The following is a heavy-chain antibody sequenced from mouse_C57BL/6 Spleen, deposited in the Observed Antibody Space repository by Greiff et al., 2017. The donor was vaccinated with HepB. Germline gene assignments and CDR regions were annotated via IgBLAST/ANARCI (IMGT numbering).Heavy chain of an antibody. J-gene: IGHJ4*01. Sequence: EVQLQQSGAELVKPGASVKLSCTASGFNIKDYYMHWVKQRPEQGLEWIGRIDPEDGDTEYAPKFQGKATMTAVTSSNTAYLQLSSLTSEDTAVYYCTTLYGSNGAMDYWGQGTSVTVSS. CDR1: GFNIKDYY. CDR3: TTLYGSNGAMDY. V-gene: IGHV14-1*01. D-gene: IGHD1-1*01. CDR2: IDPEDGDT.